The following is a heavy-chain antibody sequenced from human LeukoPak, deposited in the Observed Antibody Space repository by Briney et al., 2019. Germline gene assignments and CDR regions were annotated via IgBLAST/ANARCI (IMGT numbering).Heavy chain of an antibody. Sequence: SETLSLTCTVSGGSISSSSYYWGWIRQPPGKGLEWIGSIYYSGSTYYNPSLKSRVTISVDTSKNQFSLKLSSVTAADTAVYYCARGGYCSSTSCYDRAFDIWGQGTMVTVSS. V-gene: IGHV4-39*07. D-gene: IGHD2-2*03. CDR2: IYYSGST. J-gene: IGHJ3*02. CDR1: GGSISSSSYY. CDR3: ARGGYCSSTSCYDRAFDI.